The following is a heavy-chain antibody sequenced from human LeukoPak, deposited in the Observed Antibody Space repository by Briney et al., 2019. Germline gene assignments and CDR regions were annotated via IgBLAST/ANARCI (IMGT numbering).Heavy chain of an antibody. Sequence: SQTLSLTCAVSGGSISSGGYSWSWIRQPPGKGLEWIGYIYHSGSTYYNPSLKSRVTISVDRSKNQLSLKLSSVTAADTAMYYCARAPRYYYDTDDAFDIWGQGTMVTVSS. CDR3: ARAPRYYYDTDDAFDI. CDR1: GGSISSGGYS. V-gene: IGHV4-30-2*01. D-gene: IGHD3-22*01. CDR2: IYHSGST. J-gene: IGHJ3*02.